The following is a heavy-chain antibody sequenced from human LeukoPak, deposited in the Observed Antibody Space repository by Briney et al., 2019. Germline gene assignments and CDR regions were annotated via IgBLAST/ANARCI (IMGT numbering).Heavy chain of an antibody. CDR2: AADSGST. CDR3: ARGGWADGFDY. D-gene: IGHD1-26*01. J-gene: IGHJ4*02. Sequence: AETLSLTCTVSGDSMSDYFWTWIRQPPGKGLEWIRYAADSGSTNYNPSLKSRVTISVDTSKNQFSLKLSSVTAADTAVYYCARGGWADGFDYWGQGTLVTVSS. V-gene: IGHV4-59*01. CDR1: GDSMSDYF.